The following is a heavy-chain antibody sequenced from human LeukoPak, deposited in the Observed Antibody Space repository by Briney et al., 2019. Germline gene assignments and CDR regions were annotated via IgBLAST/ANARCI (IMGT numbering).Heavy chain of an antibody. CDR3: ARAGGPGWFDP. J-gene: IGHJ5*02. CDR2: IYHSGST. V-gene: IGHV4-38-2*02. CDR1: GYSISSGYY. Sequence: KSSETLSLTCTVSGYSISSGYYWGWIRQPPGKGLEWIGSIYHSGSTYYNPSLKSRVTISVDTSKNQFSLKLSSVTAADTAAYYCARAGGPGWFDPWGQGTLVTVSS. D-gene: IGHD6-25*01.